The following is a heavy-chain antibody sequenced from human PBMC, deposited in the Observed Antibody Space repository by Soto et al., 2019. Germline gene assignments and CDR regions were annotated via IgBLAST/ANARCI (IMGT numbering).Heavy chain of an antibody. CDR1: GFTFSSYR. CDR3: ARTCNWNYGGQYYYYYYYMDV. J-gene: IGHJ6*03. Sequence: GGSLRLSCAASGFTFSSYRMHWVRQAPGKGLVWVSRINSDGSSTSYADSVKGRFTISRDNAKNTLYLQMNSLRAEDTAVYYCARTCNWNYGGQYYYYYYYMDVWGKGTTVTVSS. D-gene: IGHD1-7*01. CDR2: INSDGSST. V-gene: IGHV3-74*01.